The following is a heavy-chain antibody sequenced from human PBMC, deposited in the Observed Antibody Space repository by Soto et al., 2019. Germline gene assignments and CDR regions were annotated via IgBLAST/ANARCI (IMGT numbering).Heavy chain of an antibody. V-gene: IGHV4-30-4*01. CDR2: IFYSGTT. CDR3: ARAAVPTTAYCNS. J-gene: IGHJ4*02. Sequence: TLSLTCTVSGGPISSRDHYWTWIRQPPGKGLEWIGYIFYSGTTYYNPSLKSRVTISQDTSKNQFSLNLESVTAADTAIYYCARAAVPTTAYCNSWGQGTLVTVSS. CDR1: GGPISSRDHY. D-gene: IGHD1-7*01.